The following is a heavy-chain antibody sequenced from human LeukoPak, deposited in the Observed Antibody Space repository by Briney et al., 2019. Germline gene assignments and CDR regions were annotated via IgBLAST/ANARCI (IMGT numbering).Heavy chain of an antibody. CDR3: ARDPNYGSGSYCWFDP. D-gene: IGHD3-10*01. CDR2: IHHSRST. Sequence: SETLSLTCTASDGSISSYFWSWIRQPPGKGPEWIGYIHHSRSTNYNPTLKSRVTISVDTSKTQFSLKLSSVTAADTAVYYCARDPNYGSGSYCWFDPWGQGTLVTVSS. J-gene: IGHJ5*02. V-gene: IGHV4-59*12. CDR1: DGSISSYF.